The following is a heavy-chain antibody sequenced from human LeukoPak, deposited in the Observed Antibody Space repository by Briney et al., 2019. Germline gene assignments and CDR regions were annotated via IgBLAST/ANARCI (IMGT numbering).Heavy chain of an antibody. V-gene: IGHV1-8*01. D-gene: IGHD1-26*01. CDR2: MNPNSGNT. J-gene: IGHJ5*02. CDR1: GYTFTSYD. Sequence: ASVKVSCKASGYTFTSYDINWVRQAPGQGLEWMGWMNPNSGNTGYAQKFQGRVTMTRNTSISTAYMELSRLRSDDTAVYYCARGHVVGATWFDPWGQGTLVTVSS. CDR3: ARGHVVGATWFDP.